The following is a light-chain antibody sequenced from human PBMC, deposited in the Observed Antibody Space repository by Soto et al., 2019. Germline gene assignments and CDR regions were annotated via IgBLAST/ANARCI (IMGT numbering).Light chain of an antibody. V-gene: IGKV1-5*03. CDR3: QQYKSYWT. CDR1: QNINSW. CDR2: KAS. J-gene: IGKJ1*01. Sequence: DIQMTQSPSTLSASVGDRVTITCRASQNINSWLAWYQQKPGKAPNLLIYKASSLESGVPSRFSGSGSGTEFTLTISSLQPDDFATYYCQQYKSYWTFGQGTKVDNK.